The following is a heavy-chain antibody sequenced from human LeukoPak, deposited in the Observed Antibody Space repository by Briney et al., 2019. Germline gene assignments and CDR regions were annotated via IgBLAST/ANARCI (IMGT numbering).Heavy chain of an antibody. V-gene: IGHV4-39*01. CDR2: IYYSGST. CDR3: ATSGGYCGSTTCHTTWFAP. CDR1: GGSISSSSYY. Sequence: PSGTLSLTCTVSGGSISSSSYYWGWIRQPPGKGLEWIGSIYYSGSTYYNPSLKSRVTISVDTSKNQFSLKLSSVTAADTAVYYCATSGGYCGSTTCHTTWFAPWGQGTLVTVSS. D-gene: IGHD2-2*01. J-gene: IGHJ5*02.